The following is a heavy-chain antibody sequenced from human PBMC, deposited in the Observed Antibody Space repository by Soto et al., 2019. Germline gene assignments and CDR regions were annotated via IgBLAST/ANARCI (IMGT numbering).Heavy chain of an antibody. CDR3: ASHPLNWSDADS. J-gene: IGHJ4*02. Sequence: LSLTCAVYGGSFSGYYWSWIRQPPGKGLEWIGEINHSGSTNYNPSLKSRLSMSVDTSKNQFSLTMKSVTAADTGVYYCASHPLNWSDADSWGQGVLVTVSS. CDR2: INHSGST. CDR1: GGSFSGYY. V-gene: IGHV4-34*01. D-gene: IGHD1-1*01.